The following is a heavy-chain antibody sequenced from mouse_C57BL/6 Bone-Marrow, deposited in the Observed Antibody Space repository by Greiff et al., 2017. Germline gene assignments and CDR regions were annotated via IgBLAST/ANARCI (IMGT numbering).Heavy chain of an antibody. CDR3: AKTLYCVYDGGYFDV. V-gene: IGHV1-59*01. CDR2: IDPSDSYT. D-gene: IGHD2-2*01. CDR1: GYTFTSYW. J-gene: IGHJ1*03. Sequence: VKLQQPGAELVRPGTSVKLSCKASGYTFTSYWMHWVKQRPGQGLEWIGVIDPSDSYTNYNQKFKGKATLTVDTSSSTAYMQLSSLTSEDSAVYYCAKTLYCVYDGGYFDVWGTGTTVTVSS.